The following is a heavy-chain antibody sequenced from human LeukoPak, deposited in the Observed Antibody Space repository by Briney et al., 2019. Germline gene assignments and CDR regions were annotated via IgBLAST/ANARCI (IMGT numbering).Heavy chain of an antibody. CDR2: INPNSGGT. V-gene: IGHV1-2*06. J-gene: IGHJ4*02. Sequence: ASVKVSCKASGYTFTGYYMHWVRQAPGQGLEWTGRINPNSGGTNYAQKFQGRVTMTRDTSISTAYMELSRLRSDDTAVYYCARVKVWQQQAIFALPDYWGQGTLVTVSS. CDR1: GYTFTGYY. CDR3: ARVKVWQQQAIFALPDY. D-gene: IGHD6-13*01.